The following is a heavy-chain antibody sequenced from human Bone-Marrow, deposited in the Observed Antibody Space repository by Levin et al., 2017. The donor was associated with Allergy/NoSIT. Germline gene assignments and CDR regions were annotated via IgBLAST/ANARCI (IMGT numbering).Heavy chain of an antibody. CDR2: MNPNSGNT. D-gene: IGHD3-10*01. Sequence: PGESLKISCKASGYTFTSYDINWVRQATGQGLEWMGWMNPNSGNTGYAQKFQGRVTMTRNTSISTAYMELSSLRSEDTAVYYCATIPRGGSGRPPFDYWGQGTLVTVSS. V-gene: IGHV1-8*01. CDR3: ATIPRGGSGRPPFDY. J-gene: IGHJ4*02. CDR1: GYTFTSYD.